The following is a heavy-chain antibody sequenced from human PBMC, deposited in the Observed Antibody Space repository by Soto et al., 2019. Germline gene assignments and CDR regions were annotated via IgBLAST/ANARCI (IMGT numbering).Heavy chain of an antibody. Sequence: SVKVSCKASGGTLRSYAISWVRQAPVQGLEWMGVIIPIFGTASYAQRFQGRVTITAYESTSTAYMELSSLRSDDTAVYYCASSDLPATPNYYGMDVWGQGTTVTVSS. CDR3: ASSDLPATPNYYGMDV. CDR1: GGTLRSYA. J-gene: IGHJ6*02. V-gene: IGHV1-69*13. CDR2: IIPIFGTA.